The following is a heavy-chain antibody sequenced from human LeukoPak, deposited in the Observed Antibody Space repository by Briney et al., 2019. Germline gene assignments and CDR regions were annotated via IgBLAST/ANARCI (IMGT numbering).Heavy chain of an antibody. CDR2: ISVGGSGT. CDR3: AKYRPAAPRTPFDY. J-gene: IGHJ4*02. CDR1: GFTFSTYA. Sequence: PVGSLRLSCAASGFTFSTYAMSWVRQAPGKGLEWVSTISVGGSGTYYADSVKGRFTISRDNSKNTLFLQMNSLRAEDTAVYYCAKYRPAAPRTPFDYWGQGTLVTVSS. V-gene: IGHV3-23*01. D-gene: IGHD2-2*01.